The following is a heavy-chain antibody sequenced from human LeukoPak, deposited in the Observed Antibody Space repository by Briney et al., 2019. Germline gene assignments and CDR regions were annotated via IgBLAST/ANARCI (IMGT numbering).Heavy chain of an antibody. Sequence: SETLSLTCTVSGGSIKPYYWNWIRQSPGKGLQWIGYIYHTGPTNYNPSLKSRVTISLDTSKNQFSLKLTSVTAADTAIYYCARVGGMTTINNDAFDIWGQGTMVTVSS. V-gene: IGHV4-59*01. J-gene: IGHJ3*02. CDR1: GGSIKPYY. CDR2: IYHTGPT. CDR3: ARVGGMTTINNDAFDI. D-gene: IGHD4-4*01.